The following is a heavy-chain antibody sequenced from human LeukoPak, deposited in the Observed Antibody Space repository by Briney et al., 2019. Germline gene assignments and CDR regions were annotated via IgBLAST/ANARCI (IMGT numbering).Heavy chain of an antibody. V-gene: IGHV4-34*01. Sequence: PSETLPLTCAVYVGSFSGYYWNWIRQPPGKGLEWIGEINHSGSTNYNPSLKSRVTISVDTSKNQFSLKLTSVTAADAAVYYCARSRVVGASAPFDYWGQGTLITVSS. J-gene: IGHJ4*02. CDR1: VGSFSGYY. D-gene: IGHD1-26*01. CDR2: INHSGST. CDR3: ARSRVVGASAPFDY.